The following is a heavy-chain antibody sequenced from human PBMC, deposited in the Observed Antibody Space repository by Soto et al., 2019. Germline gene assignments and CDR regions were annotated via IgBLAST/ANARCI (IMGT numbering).Heavy chain of an antibody. V-gene: IGHV3-30*03. CDR3: SRERSMARPELFAY. CDR1: GFSFSTYG. D-gene: IGHD3-10*01. J-gene: IGHJ4*02. CDR2: ISNDGSNK. Sequence: PGGSLRLSCAASGFSFSTYGMHWVRQAPGKGLEWVAFISNDGSNKYYADSVKGRFTISRDNSKNTLYLQMNSLRAEDTAVYYCSRERSMARPELFAYWGQGTLVTVSS.